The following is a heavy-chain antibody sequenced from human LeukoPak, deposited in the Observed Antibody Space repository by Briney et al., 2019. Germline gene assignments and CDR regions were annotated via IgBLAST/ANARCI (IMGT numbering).Heavy chain of an antibody. Sequence: GGSLGLSCGASGFTFSNYWMSWVRQAPGKGLEWVINISQDGSGKNYADSVEGRFTISRDNAKNSLYLQMNSLRAEDTAVYYCAHTGYWGQGTLVTVSS. CDR3: AHTGY. CDR1: GFTFSNYW. J-gene: IGHJ4*02. D-gene: IGHD1-14*01. CDR2: ISQDGSGK. V-gene: IGHV3-7*01.